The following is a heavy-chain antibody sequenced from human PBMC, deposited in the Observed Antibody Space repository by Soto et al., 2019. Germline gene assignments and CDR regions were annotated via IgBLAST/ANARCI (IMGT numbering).Heavy chain of an antibody. CDR1: GFTFSNAW. Sequence: PGGSLRLSCAASGFTFSNAWMSWVRQAPGKGLEWVGRIKSKTDGGTTDYAAPVKGRFTISRDDSKNTLYLQMNRLKTEDTAVYYCTTGVISYYYDSSGYSGAFDIWGQGTMVTVSS. V-gene: IGHV3-15*01. CDR2: IKSKTDGGTT. D-gene: IGHD3-22*01. J-gene: IGHJ3*02. CDR3: TTGVISYYYDSSGYSGAFDI.